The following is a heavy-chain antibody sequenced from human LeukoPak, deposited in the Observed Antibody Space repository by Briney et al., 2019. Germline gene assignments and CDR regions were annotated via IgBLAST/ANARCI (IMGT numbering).Heavy chain of an antibody. CDR2: IYYSGST. CDR3: ARFSVAAAGTGWFDP. D-gene: IGHD6-13*01. CDR1: GVSIRSYY. J-gene: IGHJ5*02. Sequence: AETLALTCTVSGVSIRSYYWSWIRQPPGKGLELIGYIYYSGSTNYNPSLKSRVTISVHTSKNQLSLTLSSVTAAATAVYYCARFSVAAAGTGWFDPWGQGTLSPSP. V-gene: IGHV4-59*01.